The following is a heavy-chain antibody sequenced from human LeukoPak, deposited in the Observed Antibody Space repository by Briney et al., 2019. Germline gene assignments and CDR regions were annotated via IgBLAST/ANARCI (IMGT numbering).Heavy chain of an antibody. CDR3: ARRKLLGIIVATIAFDY. CDR1: GGSFSGYY. CDR2: INHSGST. Sequence: PSETLSLTCAVYGGSFSGYYWSWIRQPPGKGLEWIGEINHSGSTNYNPSLKSRVTISVDTSKNQFSLKLSSVTAADTAVYYCARRKLLGIIVATIAFDYWGQGTLVTVSP. D-gene: IGHD5-12*01. J-gene: IGHJ4*02. V-gene: IGHV4-34*01.